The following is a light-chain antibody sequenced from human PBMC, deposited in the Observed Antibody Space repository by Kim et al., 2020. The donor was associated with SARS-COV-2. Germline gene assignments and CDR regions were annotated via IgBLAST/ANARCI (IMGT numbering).Light chain of an antibody. CDR3: QAGDSSTV. J-gene: IGLJ2*01. CDR1: TLGDQY. V-gene: IGLV3-1*01. Sequence: SYELTQPPSVSVSPGQTASITCSGDTLGDQYAFWYQQKPGQSPVLVIYQDSKRPSGTPERFSGSNSGTTATLTISGTQAVDEADYYCQAGDSSTVFG. CDR2: QDS.